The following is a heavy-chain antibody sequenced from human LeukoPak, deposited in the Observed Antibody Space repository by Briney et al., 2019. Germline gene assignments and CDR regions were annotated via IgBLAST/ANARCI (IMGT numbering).Heavy chain of an antibody. V-gene: IGHV4-59*08. D-gene: IGHD1-26*01. CDR1: GGSISTYY. Sequence: KPSETLSLTCTVSGGSISTYYWSWIRRPPGKGLEWIGYIYYTGSTNYNPSLKSRVTISVDTSKNQFSLKLSSVTAADTAVYYCARHDSGSYPLDYWGQGTLVTVSS. CDR3: ARHDSGSYPLDY. CDR2: IYYTGST. J-gene: IGHJ4*02.